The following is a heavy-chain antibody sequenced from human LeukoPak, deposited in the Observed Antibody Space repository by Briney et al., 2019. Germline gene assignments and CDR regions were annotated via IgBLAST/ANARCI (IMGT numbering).Heavy chain of an antibody. CDR1: GYTFTGYY. D-gene: IGHD3-16*01. Sequence: ASVEVSCKASGYTFTGYYMHWVRQAPGQGLEWMGWINPNSGGTNYAQKFQGWVTMTRDTSISTAYMELSRLRSDDTAVYYCARDFQPLGVPLYYFDYWGQGTLVTVSS. CDR2: INPNSGGT. CDR3: ARDFQPLGVPLYYFDY. V-gene: IGHV1-2*04. J-gene: IGHJ4*02.